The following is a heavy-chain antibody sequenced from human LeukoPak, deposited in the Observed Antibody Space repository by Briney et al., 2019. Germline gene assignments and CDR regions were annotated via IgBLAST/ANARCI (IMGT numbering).Heavy chain of an antibody. Sequence: GRSLRLSCAASGFTFSRYGMSWVRQAPGRGLEWISSISGSSSDIYYADSMKGRFTISRDNAQNSLYLQMNTLRAEDTAIYYCARDPRYSYDDSGTFDSWGQGTLVIVSS. J-gene: IGHJ4*02. CDR3: ARDPRYSYDDSGTFDS. CDR2: ISGSSSDI. V-gene: IGHV3-21*01. D-gene: IGHD3-22*01. CDR1: GFTFSRYG.